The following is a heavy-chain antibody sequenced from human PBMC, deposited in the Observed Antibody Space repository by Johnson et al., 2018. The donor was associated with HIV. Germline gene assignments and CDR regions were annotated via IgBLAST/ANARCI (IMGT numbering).Heavy chain of an antibody. Sequence: QVQLVESGGGVVQPGRSLRLSCAASGFTFSSYGMHWVRQAPGKGLEWVAFIRYDGSNKYYADSVKGRFTISRDNSKNTLYLQMNSLRAEDTAVYYCARPLGPPLWHDAFDIWGQGTMVTVSS. J-gene: IGHJ3*02. CDR2: IRYDGSNK. V-gene: IGHV3-30*02. CDR1: GFTFSSYG. D-gene: IGHD3-16*01. CDR3: ARPLGPPLWHDAFDI.